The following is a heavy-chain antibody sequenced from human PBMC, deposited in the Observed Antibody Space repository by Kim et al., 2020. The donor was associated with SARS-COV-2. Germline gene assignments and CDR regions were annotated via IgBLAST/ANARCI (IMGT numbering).Heavy chain of an antibody. J-gene: IGHJ4*02. CDR3: AKDYHSLVVTAILDY. V-gene: IGHV3-30*18. CDR1: GFTFSSYG. CDR2: ISYDGSNK. D-gene: IGHD2-21*02. Sequence: GGSLRLSCAVSGFTFSSYGMHWVRQAPGKGLEWVAVISYDGSNKYYADSVKGRFTISRDNSKNTLYLQMNSLRAEDTAVYYCAKDYHSLVVTAILDYWGQGTLVTVSS.